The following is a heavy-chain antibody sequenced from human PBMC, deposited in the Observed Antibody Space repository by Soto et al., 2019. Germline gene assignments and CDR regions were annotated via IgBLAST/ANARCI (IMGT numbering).Heavy chain of an antibody. Sequence: SETLSLTCAVSGVSISSSNWWSWVRQPPGKGLEWIGEIYHSGSTNYNPSLKSRVTISVDKSKNQFSLKLSSVTAADTAVYYCGRLGRYYGMDVWGQGTTVTVSS. CDR2: IYHSGST. CDR1: GVSISSSNW. CDR3: GRLGRYYGMDV. V-gene: IGHV4-4*02. J-gene: IGHJ6*02.